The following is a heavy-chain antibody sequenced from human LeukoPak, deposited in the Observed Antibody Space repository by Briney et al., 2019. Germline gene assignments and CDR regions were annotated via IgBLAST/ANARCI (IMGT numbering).Heavy chain of an antibody. CDR2: IYYSGGT. Sequence: KPSETLSLTCTVSGGSISSYYWSWIRQPPGKGLEWIGYIYYSGGTTYNPSLKSRVTMSVDTSNNQFSLKLSSVTAADTAVYYCATIINITMIDNYHMDVWGKGTTVTVSS. V-gene: IGHV4-59*01. D-gene: IGHD3-22*01. CDR3: ATIINITMIDNYHMDV. CDR1: GGSISSYY. J-gene: IGHJ6*03.